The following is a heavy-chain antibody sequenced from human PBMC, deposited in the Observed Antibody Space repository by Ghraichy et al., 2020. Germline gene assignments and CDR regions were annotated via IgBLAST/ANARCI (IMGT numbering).Heavy chain of an antibody. D-gene: IGHD6-19*01. CDR2: IHYSGST. V-gene: IGHV4-34*01. Sequence: SETLSLTCAVSGGSFSSYYWAWIRQSPGKGLEWIGEIHYSGSTNYSPSLKSRVTISVDTSKNQFSLNLSSVTAADAAVYYCARGPRGSAWLDSWGQGTLVTVSS. J-gene: IGHJ4*02. CDR3: ARGPRGSAWLDS. CDR1: GGSFSSYY.